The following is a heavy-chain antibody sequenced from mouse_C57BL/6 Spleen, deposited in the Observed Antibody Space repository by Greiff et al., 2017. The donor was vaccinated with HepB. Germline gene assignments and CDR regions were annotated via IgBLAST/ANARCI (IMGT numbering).Heavy chain of an antibody. J-gene: IGHJ3*01. D-gene: IGHD3-3*01. CDR2: IDPSDSYT. Sequence: QVQLQQPGAELVKPGASVKLSCKASGYTFTSYWMQWVKQRPGQGLEWIGEIDPSDSYTNYNQKFKGKATWTVDTSSSTAYMQLSSLTSEDSAVYYCARGDVRFAYWGQGTLVTVSA. V-gene: IGHV1-50*01. CDR1: GYTFTSYW. CDR3: ARGDVRFAY.